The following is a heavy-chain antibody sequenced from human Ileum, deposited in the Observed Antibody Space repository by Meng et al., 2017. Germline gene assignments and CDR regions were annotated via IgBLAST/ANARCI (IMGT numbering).Heavy chain of an antibody. CDR3: ARLLDSSDWGWFDP. CDR2: IYYRGGA. Sequence: QVQLQESGPGLVKPSETLALTCSVSGASISSHYWTWIRQPPGKGLEYIGYIYYRGGASYNPSLRSRVTMSVDTSKNQFSLNLSSVTAADTAAYYCARLLDSSDWGWFDPWGQGTLVTVSS. V-gene: IGHV4-59*08. CDR1: GASISSHY. J-gene: IGHJ5*02. D-gene: IGHD3-22*01.